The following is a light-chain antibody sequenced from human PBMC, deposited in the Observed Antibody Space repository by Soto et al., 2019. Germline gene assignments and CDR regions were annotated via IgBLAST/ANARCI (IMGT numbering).Light chain of an antibody. CDR1: SSDVGSYNL. Sequence: QSVLTQPASVSGSPGQSITISCTGTSSDVGSYNLVSWYQQHPGKAPKLMIYEGSKRPSGVSNRFSGSKSSNTASLTISGLQAEDEADYYCCSYAGSSTFPYVFGTGTKVTVL. CDR2: EGS. CDR3: CSYAGSSTFPYV. J-gene: IGLJ1*01. V-gene: IGLV2-23*03.